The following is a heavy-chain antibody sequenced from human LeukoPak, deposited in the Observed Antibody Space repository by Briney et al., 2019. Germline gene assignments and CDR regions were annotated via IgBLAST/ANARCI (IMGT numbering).Heavy chain of an antibody. CDR3: ASTAVAGSSGEAY. CDR1: GGSISSYY. CDR2: IYYSGST. Sequence: SETLSLTCTVSGGSISSYYWSWIRQPPGKGLEWIAYIYYSGSTNYNPSLKSRVTISVDTSKNQFSLKLSSVTAADTAVYYCASTAVAGSSGEAYWGQGTLVTVSS. J-gene: IGHJ4*02. V-gene: IGHV4-59*08. D-gene: IGHD6-19*01.